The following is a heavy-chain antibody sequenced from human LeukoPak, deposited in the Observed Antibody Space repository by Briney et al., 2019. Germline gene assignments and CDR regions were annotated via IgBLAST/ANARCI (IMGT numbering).Heavy chain of an antibody. CDR3: AKDGPRGNYYLNYYYMDV. CDR2: ISYDGSNK. CDR1: GFTFSSYG. J-gene: IGHJ6*03. D-gene: IGHD4-23*01. V-gene: IGHV3-30*18. Sequence: GGSLRLSPPASGFTFSSYGMHWVRQAPGKGLEWVAVISYDGSNKYYADSVKGRFTISRDNSKNTLYLQMNSLRAEDTAVYYCAKDGPRGNYYLNYYYMDVWGKGTTVTVSS.